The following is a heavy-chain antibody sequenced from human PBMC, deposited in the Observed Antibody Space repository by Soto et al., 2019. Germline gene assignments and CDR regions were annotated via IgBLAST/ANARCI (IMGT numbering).Heavy chain of an antibody. CDR3: AKEMYYYGSGVDGMDV. V-gene: IGHV3-23*01. D-gene: IGHD3-10*01. CDR2: ISGSGGST. Sequence: PGGSLRPSCAASRFTFSSYAMSWVRQAPEKGLEWVSVISGSGGSTYYADSVKGRFTISRDNSKNTLYLQMNSLRAEDTAVYYCAKEMYYYGSGVDGMDVWGQGTTVTVSS. CDR1: RFTFSSYA. J-gene: IGHJ6*02.